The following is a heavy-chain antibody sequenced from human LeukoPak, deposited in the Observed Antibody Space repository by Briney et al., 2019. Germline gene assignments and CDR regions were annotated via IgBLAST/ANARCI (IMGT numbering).Heavy chain of an antibody. CDR2: IWYDGSNK. D-gene: IGHD6-25*01. CDR3: ARGGLSRYYYYMDV. J-gene: IGHJ6*03. Sequence: LAGGSLSLSCAASGFTFSSYGMHWVRQAPGKGLEWVAVIWYDGSNKYCADSVKGRFTISRDNSKNTLYLQMNSLRAEDTAVYYCARGGLSRYYYYMDVWGKGTTVTVSS. V-gene: IGHV3-33*01. CDR1: GFTFSSYG.